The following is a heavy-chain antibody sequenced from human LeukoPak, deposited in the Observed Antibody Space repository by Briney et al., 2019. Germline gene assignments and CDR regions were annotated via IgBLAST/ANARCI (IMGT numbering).Heavy chain of an antibody. CDR3: ASANSGSYWGFSY. J-gene: IGHJ4*02. Sequence: NTSETLSLTCGVYGGSFSGCYWSWIRQPPGKGLEWIGEINHSGSTNYNPSLKSRVTISVDTSKNQFSLKLSSVTAADTAVYYCASANSGSYWGFSYWGQGTLVTVSS. D-gene: IGHD1-26*01. V-gene: IGHV4-34*01. CDR2: INHSGST. CDR1: GGSFSGCY.